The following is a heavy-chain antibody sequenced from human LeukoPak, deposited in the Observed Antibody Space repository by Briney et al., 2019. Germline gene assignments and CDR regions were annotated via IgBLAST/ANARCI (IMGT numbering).Heavy chain of an antibody. D-gene: IGHD3-22*01. Sequence: PGGSLRLSCAASGFTFSSYAMSWVRQAPGKGLEWIGEINHSGSTNYNPSLKSRVTISVDTSKNLFSLKLSSVTAADTAVYYCARGLWGRDSSGYSYYFDYWGQGTLVTVSS. CDR3: ARGLWGRDSSGYSYYFDY. J-gene: IGHJ4*02. CDR2: INHSGST. CDR1: GFTFSSYA. V-gene: IGHV4-34*01.